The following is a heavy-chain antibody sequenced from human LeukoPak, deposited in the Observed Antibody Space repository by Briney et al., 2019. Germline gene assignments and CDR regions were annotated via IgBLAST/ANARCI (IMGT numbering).Heavy chain of an antibody. CDR2: ISSSSST. Sequence: GGSLRLSCAASGFTFSSYSMNWVRQAPGKGLEWVSSISSSSSTYYADSVKGRFTISRDNSKNTLYLQMNSLRAEDTAVYYCAKEYYDSSGYYPIYSYYFDYWGQGTLVTVSS. CDR1: GFTFSSYS. CDR3: AKEYYDSSGYYPIYSYYFDY. V-gene: IGHV3-21*04. D-gene: IGHD3-22*01. J-gene: IGHJ4*02.